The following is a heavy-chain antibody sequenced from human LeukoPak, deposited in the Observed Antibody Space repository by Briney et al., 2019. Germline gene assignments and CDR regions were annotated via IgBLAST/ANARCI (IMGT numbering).Heavy chain of an antibody. D-gene: IGHD4-23*01. Sequence: SETLSLTCAVSGGSIMTTHWWSWVRQPPGKGLEWIGEIYHTGTTNYSPSLKSRLIISVDTSTNQFSLKLSSVTAADTATYCCAAWGVDYGGNFDYSDYWGQGTLVTVSA. CDR2: IYHTGTT. J-gene: IGHJ4*02. CDR3: AAWGVDYGGNFDYSDY. V-gene: IGHV4-4*01. CDR1: GGSIMTTHW.